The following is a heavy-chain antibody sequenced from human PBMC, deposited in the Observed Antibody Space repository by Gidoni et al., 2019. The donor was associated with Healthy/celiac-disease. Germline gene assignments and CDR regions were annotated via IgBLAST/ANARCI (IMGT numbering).Heavy chain of an antibody. J-gene: IGHJ6*03. V-gene: IGHV1-24*01. D-gene: IGHD3-3*01. CDR3: ATASAIFGVVIKDYYYYYYMDV. CDR1: GYTLTELS. CDR2: FDPEDGET. Sequence: QVQLVQSGAEVKKPGASVKVSCKVSGYTLTELSMHWVRQAPGKGLEWMGGFDPEDGETIYAQKFQGRVTMTEDTSTDTAYMELSSLRSEDTAVYYCATASAIFGVVIKDYYYYYYMDVWGKGTTVTVSS.